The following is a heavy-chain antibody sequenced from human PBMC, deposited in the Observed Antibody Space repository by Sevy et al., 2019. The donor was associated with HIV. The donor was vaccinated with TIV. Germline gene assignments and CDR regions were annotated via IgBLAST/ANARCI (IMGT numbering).Heavy chain of an antibody. CDR3: ARHRGVLLWFGELLRLFWFGP. CDR2: IYYSGST. Sequence: SETLSLTCTVSGGSISSSSYYWGWIRQPPGKGLEWIGSIYYSGSTYYNPSLKSRVTISVDTSKNQFSLKLSSVTAADTAVYYCARHRGVLLWFGELLRLFWFGPWGQGTLVTVSS. CDR1: GGSISSSSYY. J-gene: IGHJ5*02. V-gene: IGHV4-39*01. D-gene: IGHD3-10*01.